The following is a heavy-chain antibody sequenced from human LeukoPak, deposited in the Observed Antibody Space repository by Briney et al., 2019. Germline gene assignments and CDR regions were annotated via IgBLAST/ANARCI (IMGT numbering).Heavy chain of an antibody. CDR3: ARVDSSGWFYFDN. Sequence: GGSLRLSCAASGFTVSRNYMSWVRQAPGRGLEWVSVIYSGGSTYFANSVKGRFTIPKDNSKNTLYLQMNSLRAEDPAVYYCARVDSSGWFYFDNWGQGTLVTVSS. D-gene: IGHD6-19*01. J-gene: IGHJ4*02. CDR2: IYSGGST. CDR1: GFTVSRNY. V-gene: IGHV3-53*01.